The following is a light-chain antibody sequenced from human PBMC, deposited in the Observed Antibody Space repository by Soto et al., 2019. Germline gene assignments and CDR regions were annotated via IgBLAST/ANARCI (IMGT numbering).Light chain of an antibody. CDR3: MQCTHWPWR. CDR2: KVS. Sequence: DVVMTQSPLSLPVTLGQPASISCRSSQSLVYSDGNTYLNWFQQRPGQSPRRLIYKVSNRDSGVPDRFSGSGSGTDFTLKISRVEAEDVGVYYCMQCTHWPWRFGQGTKVEIK. V-gene: IGKV2-30*01. J-gene: IGKJ1*01. CDR1: QSLVYSDGNTY.